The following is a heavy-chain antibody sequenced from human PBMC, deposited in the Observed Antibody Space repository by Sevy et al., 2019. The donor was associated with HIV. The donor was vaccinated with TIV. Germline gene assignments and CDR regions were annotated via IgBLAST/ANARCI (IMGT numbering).Heavy chain of an antibody. CDR3: ARGIEYSSSLVGVFSWFDP. CDR2: IIPIFGTA. V-gene: IGHV1-69*13. CDR1: GGTFSSYA. D-gene: IGHD6-6*01. J-gene: IGHJ5*02. Sequence: ASVKVSCKASGGTFSSYAISWVRQAPGQGLEWMGGIIPIFGTANYAQKFQGRVTITADESTSTAYMELSSLRSEDTAVYYCARGIEYSSSLVGVFSWFDPWGQGTLVIVSS.